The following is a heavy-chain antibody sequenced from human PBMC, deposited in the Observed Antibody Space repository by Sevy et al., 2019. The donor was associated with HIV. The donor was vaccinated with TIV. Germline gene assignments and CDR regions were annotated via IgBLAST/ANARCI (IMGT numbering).Heavy chain of an antibody. CDR2: IYHSGST. Sequence: SETLSLTCAVSGYSISSGYYWGWIRQPPGKGLEWIGSIYHSGSTYYNPSLKSRVTISVDTSKNQFSLKLSSVTAADTAVYYCARRATIAARPGNWFDPWGQGTLVTVSS. D-gene: IGHD6-6*01. V-gene: IGHV4-38-2*01. CDR1: GYSISSGYY. CDR3: ARRATIAARPGNWFDP. J-gene: IGHJ5*02.